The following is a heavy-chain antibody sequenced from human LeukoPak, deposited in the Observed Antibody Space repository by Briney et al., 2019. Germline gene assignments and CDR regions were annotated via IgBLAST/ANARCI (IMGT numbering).Heavy chain of an antibody. V-gene: IGHV4-38-2*01. CDR1: GYSIRSGYY. Sequence: SETLSLTXAVSGYSIRSGYYWGWIRQPPGKGLEWIGSIYHSGSTYYNPSLKSRVTISVDTSKNQFSLKLSSVTAADTAVYYCARLVVVPAALAFDYWGQGTLVTVSS. D-gene: IGHD2-2*01. CDR3: ARLVVVPAALAFDY. CDR2: IYHSGST. J-gene: IGHJ4*02.